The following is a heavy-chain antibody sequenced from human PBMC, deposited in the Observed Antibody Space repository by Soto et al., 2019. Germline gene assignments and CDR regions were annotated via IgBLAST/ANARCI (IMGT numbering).Heavy chain of an antibody. V-gene: IGHV4-34*01. CDR1: GGSFNPYY. Sequence: QVQLQQWGAGLLKPSETLSLTCAVYGGSFNPYYWSWIRQPPGKGLEWIGDINHSGSTSYNPSLKSRLTISVDTSKYQFSLRLRSVTAADTAVYYCARGYSVEGDSYFEYWGQGTLVTVSA. CDR3: ARGYSVEGDSYFEY. CDR2: INHSGST. D-gene: IGHD2-15*01. J-gene: IGHJ4*02.